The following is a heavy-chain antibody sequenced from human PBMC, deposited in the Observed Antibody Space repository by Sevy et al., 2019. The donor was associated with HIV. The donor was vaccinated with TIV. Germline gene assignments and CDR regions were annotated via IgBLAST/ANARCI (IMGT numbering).Heavy chain of an antibody. Sequence: ASVKVSCTTSGSTFNGYYIHWVRQAPGQGLEWMGRINPDSGGTKYAQKFQGRVTVTWDPAIRTAYMDLNRLRSDDTAIYYCAGQFSGGYDWFDPWGQGTLVTVSS. D-gene: IGHD6-19*01. CDR2: INPDSGGT. CDR1: GSTFNGYY. CDR3: AGQFSGGYDWFDP. V-gene: IGHV1-2*06. J-gene: IGHJ5*02.